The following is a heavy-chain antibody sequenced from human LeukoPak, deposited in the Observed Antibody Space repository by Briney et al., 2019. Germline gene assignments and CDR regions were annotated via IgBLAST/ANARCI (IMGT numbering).Heavy chain of an antibody. Sequence: GGFLRLSCAASGFTFSSYWMHWVRQAPGKGLVWVSRINSDGSSTSYADSVKGRFTISRDNAKNTLYLQMNSLRAEDTAVYYCARGYGSGSYHDAFDIWGQGTMVTVSS. D-gene: IGHD3-10*01. V-gene: IGHV3-74*01. CDR2: INSDGSST. CDR1: GFTFSSYW. CDR3: ARGYGSGSYHDAFDI. J-gene: IGHJ3*02.